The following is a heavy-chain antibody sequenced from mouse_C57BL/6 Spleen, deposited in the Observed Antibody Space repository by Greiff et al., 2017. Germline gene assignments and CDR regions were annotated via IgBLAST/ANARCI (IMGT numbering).Heavy chain of an antibody. J-gene: IGHJ3*01. CDR2: IYPGSGNT. V-gene: IGHV1-66*01. CDR3: AREGTGTEFAY. D-gene: IGHD4-1*01. CDR1: GYSFTSYY. Sequence: QVQLQQSGPELVKPGASVKISCKASGYSFTSYYIHWVKQRPGQGLEWIGWIYPGSGNTKYNEKFKGKATLTADPSSSTTYMQLSSLTSEDSAVYYCAREGTGTEFAYWGQGTLVTVSA.